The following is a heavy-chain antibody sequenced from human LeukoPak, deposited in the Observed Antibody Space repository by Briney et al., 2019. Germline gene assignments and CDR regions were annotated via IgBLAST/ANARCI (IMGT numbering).Heavy chain of an antibody. J-gene: IGHJ6*03. CDR1: GYTFTGYY. D-gene: IGHD4-17*01. CDR3: ANGYGDYVNYYYYYMDV. V-gene: IGHV1-2*02. Sequence: GASVKVSCKASGYTFTGYYMHWVRQAPGQGLEWMGWINPNSGGTNYAQKFQGRVTMTRDTSISTAYMELSSLRSEDTAVYYCANGYGDYVNYYYYYMDVWGKGTTVTVSS. CDR2: INPNSGGT.